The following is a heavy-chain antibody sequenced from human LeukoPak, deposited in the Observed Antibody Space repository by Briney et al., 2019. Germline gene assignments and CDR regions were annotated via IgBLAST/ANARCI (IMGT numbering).Heavy chain of an antibody. Sequence: GGSLRLSCAASGFTFDDYAMHWVRQAPGKGLEWVSGISWNSGSIGYADSVKGRFTISRDNAKNSLNLQMNSLRAEDTALYYCAKDIRYYYDSSGGFDYWGQGTLVTVSS. D-gene: IGHD3-22*01. V-gene: IGHV3-9*01. J-gene: IGHJ4*02. CDR1: GFTFDDYA. CDR3: AKDIRYYYDSSGGFDY. CDR2: ISWNSGSI.